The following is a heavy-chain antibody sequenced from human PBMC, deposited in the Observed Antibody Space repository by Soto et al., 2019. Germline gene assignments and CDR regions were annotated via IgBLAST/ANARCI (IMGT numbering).Heavy chain of an antibody. CDR1: GYSFTDHY. J-gene: IGHJ2*01. V-gene: IGHV1-2*02. D-gene: IGHD2-15*01. CDR2: INPDSGGT. CDR3: ARGKEIADYWNFDL. Sequence: QVQLVQSGAEVKEPGASVKVSCKASGYSFTDHYIHWVRQAPGQGLEWMGWINPDSGGTKSAQQFQGRVTMTRDTSITTAYMELSRLKFDDTAVFYCARGKEIADYWNFDLWGRCTLVTVSS.